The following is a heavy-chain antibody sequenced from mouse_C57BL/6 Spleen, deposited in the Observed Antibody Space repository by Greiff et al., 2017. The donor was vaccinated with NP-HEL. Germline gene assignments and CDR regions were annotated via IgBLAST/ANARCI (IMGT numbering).Heavy chain of an antibody. CDR3: AREKATMINDYYAMDY. Sequence: QVQLQQSGAELARPGASVKLSCKASGYTFTSYGISWVKQRTGQGLEWIGEIYPRSGNTYYNEKFKGKATLTADKSSSTAYMELRSLTSEDSAVYFCAREKATMINDYYAMDYWGQGTSVTVSS. V-gene: IGHV1-81*01. J-gene: IGHJ4*01. CDR1: GYTFTSYG. CDR2: IYPRSGNT. D-gene: IGHD2-4*01.